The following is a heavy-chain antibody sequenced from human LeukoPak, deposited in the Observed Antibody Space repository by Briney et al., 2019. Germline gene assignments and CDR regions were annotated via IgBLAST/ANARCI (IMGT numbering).Heavy chain of an antibody. D-gene: IGHD3-9*01. J-gene: IGHJ4*02. CDR2: VNREGTTS. CDR1: GFTFSTYW. V-gene: IGHV3-74*01. CDR3: ARDVDWILFDY. Sequence: GGSLRLSCAASGFTFSTYWMHWVRQVPGKGLVWVPRVNREGTTSAYADSVKGRFTISRDNDKNTLYLQMNSLRVEDTAVYYCARDVDWILFDYWGQGTLVTVSS.